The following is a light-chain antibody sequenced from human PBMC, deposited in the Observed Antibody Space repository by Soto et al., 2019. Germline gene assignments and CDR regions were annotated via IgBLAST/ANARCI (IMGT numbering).Light chain of an antibody. V-gene: IGKV3-20*01. Sequence: EIVLTQSPGTLSLSPGERATLSCRASQSVSSSYLAWYQQKPGQAPRLLIYGASSRATGIPDRFSGSGSATDFTLTISRLEPEDFAVYFCQQYGSSPRTFDQGTKVDIK. CDR1: QSVSSSY. J-gene: IGKJ1*01. CDR2: GAS. CDR3: QQYGSSPRT.